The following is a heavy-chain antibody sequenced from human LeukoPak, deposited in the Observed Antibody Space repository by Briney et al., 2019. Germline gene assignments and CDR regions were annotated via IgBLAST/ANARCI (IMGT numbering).Heavy chain of an antibody. CDR2: IRGSGGAI. D-gene: IGHD3-16*01. CDR1: GFTFSSYE. V-gene: IGHV3-48*03. J-gene: IGHJ4*02. CDR3: ARMMGPIDY. Sequence: GGSLRLSCAASGFTFSSYEMNWVRQAPGKGLEWVSYIRGSGGAIYYADSVKGRFTISRDNAKNSLYLQMNSLRAEDTAVYYCARMMGPIDYWGQGTLVTVSS.